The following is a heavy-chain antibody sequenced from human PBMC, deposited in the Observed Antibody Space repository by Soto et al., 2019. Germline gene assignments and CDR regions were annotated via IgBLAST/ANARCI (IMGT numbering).Heavy chain of an antibody. Sequence: GASVKVSCKASGYTSTSYAMHWVRQAPGQRLEWMGWINAGNGNTKYSQKFQGRVTITRDTSASTAYMELSSLRSEDTAVYYCARVDSGSYGRDFDYWGQGTLVTVSS. V-gene: IGHV1-3*01. J-gene: IGHJ4*02. D-gene: IGHD1-26*01. CDR2: INAGNGNT. CDR1: GYTSTSYA. CDR3: ARVDSGSYGRDFDY.